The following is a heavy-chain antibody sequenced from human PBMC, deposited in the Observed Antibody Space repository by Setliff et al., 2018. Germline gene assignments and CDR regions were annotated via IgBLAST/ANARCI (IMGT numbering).Heavy chain of an antibody. J-gene: IGHJ6*03. CDR3: ARDGYGDDWNTFVDVYYYYMDV. CDR2: IYRDGNT. V-gene: IGHV4-38-2*02. CDR1: GYSINSGYY. Sequence: SETLSLTCAVSGYSINSGYYWGWIRQSPGKGLEWIGSIYRDGNTYYNPSLRSRVTISVDTSKNQFSLNLSSVTAAYTAVYYCARDGYGDDWNTFVDVYYYYMDVWGKGTTVTVSS. D-gene: IGHD5-18*01.